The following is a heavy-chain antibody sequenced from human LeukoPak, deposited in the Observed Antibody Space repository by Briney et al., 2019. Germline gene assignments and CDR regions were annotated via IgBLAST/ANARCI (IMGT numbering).Heavy chain of an antibody. CDR3: AKAGLSGSNPYGMDV. V-gene: IGHV3-48*04. CDR2: ISSSSTI. CDR1: GFTFSSYS. D-gene: IGHD3-10*01. J-gene: IGHJ6*02. Sequence: GGSLRLSCAASGFTFSSYSMNWVRQAPGKGLEWVSYISSSSTIYYADSVKGRFTISRDNAKNSLYLQMNSLRAEDTALYYCAKAGLSGSNPYGMDVWGQGTTVTVSS.